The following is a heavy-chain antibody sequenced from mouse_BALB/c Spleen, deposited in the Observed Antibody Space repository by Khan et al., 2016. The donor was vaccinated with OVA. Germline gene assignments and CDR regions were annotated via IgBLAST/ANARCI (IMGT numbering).Heavy chain of an antibody. CDR2: IRNKANIYKT. V-gene: IGHV7-3*02. J-gene: IGHJ4*01. Sequence: VQLKESGGGLVQPGGSLRLSCATSGFTFTDYYMSWVRQPPGKALEWLGFIRNKANIYKTESSESVKGRFTISRDNSQSILYLQMNTLRAEDSATYYCARDNPYAMDYWGQGTSVTVSS. CDR3: ARDNPYAMDY. CDR1: GFTFTDYY.